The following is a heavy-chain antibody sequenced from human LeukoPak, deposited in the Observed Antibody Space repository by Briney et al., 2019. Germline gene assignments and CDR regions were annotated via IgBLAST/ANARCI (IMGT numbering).Heavy chain of an antibody. Sequence: ASVTVSCKASGYTFTSYDINWVRQATGQGLERMGWMNPNSGNTGYAQKFQGRVTMTRDTSTSTVYMELSSLRSEDTAVYYCAREGGITIFQEDAFDIWGQGTMVTVSS. J-gene: IGHJ3*02. V-gene: IGHV1-8*01. D-gene: IGHD3-9*01. CDR2: MNPNSGNT. CDR1: GYTFTSYD. CDR3: AREGGITIFQEDAFDI.